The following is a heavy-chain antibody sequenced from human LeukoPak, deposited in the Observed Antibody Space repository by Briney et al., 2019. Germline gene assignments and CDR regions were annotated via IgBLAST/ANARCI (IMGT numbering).Heavy chain of an antibody. V-gene: IGHV3-23*01. CDR3: AKGARSASGSYPDY. Sequence: GGSLRLSCAVSGFTFSSYAMSWVRQAPGKGLEWVSAISGSGGSTYYADSVKGRFTISRDNSKNTLYLQMNSLRAEDTAVYYCAKGARSASGSYPDYWGQGTLVTVSS. D-gene: IGHD1-26*01. J-gene: IGHJ4*02. CDR1: GFTFSSYA. CDR2: ISGSGGST.